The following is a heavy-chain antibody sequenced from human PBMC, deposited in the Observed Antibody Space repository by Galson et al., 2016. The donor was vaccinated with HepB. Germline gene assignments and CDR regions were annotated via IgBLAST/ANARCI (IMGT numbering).Heavy chain of an antibody. V-gene: IGHV3-23*01. D-gene: IGHD6-19*01. CDR1: GFTFSNYA. CDR2: ISGSAGTT. Sequence: SLRLSCAASGFTFSNYAMSWVRQAPGRGLEWVSTISGSAGTTYYANSVKGRFTISRDNSKNALFLHMSSLRAEDPAVSCCAGGGSGWFYYLDYWGQGTLVTVSS. J-gene: IGHJ4*02. CDR3: AGGGSGWFYYLDY.